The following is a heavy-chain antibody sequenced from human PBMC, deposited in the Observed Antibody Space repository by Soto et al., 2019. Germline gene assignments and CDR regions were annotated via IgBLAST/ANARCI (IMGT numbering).Heavy chain of an antibody. Sequence: ASVKVSFKASGGTFSSYAISWLRQAPGQGLEWMGGITPIFGTANYAQKFQGRVTITADESTSTAYMELSSLRSEDTAVYYRARGRSIAAAVDNWFDPWGQGTLVTVSS. D-gene: IGHD6-13*01. CDR2: ITPIFGTA. CDR1: GGTFSSYA. CDR3: ARGRSIAAAVDNWFDP. J-gene: IGHJ5*02. V-gene: IGHV1-69*13.